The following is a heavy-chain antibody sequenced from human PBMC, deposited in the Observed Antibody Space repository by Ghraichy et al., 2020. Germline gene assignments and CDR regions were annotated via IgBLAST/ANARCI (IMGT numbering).Heavy chain of an antibody. CDR1: GGSFSGYY. Sequence: SETLSLTCAVYGGSFSGYYWGWIRQPPGKGLEWIGEINHSGSTNYNPSLKSRVTISVDTSKNQFSLKLSSVTAADTAVYYCARGGSVWELATLYLLWGQGTLVTVSS. CDR2: INHSGST. D-gene: IGHD1-26*01. J-gene: IGHJ4*02. V-gene: IGHV4-34*01. CDR3: ARGGSVWELATLYLL.